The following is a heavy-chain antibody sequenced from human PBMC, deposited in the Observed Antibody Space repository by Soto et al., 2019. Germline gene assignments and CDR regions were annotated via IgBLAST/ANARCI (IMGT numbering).Heavy chain of an antibody. CDR1: GGSISSGDYY. CDR2: IYYSGST. CDR3: ARLYRGLGWFDP. V-gene: IGHV4-30-4*01. Sequence: PSETLSLTCTVSGGSISSGDYYWSWIRQPPGKGLEWIGYIYYSGSTYYNPSLKSRVTISVDTSKNQFSLKLSSVTAADTAVYYCARLYRGLGWFDPWGQGTLVTVSS. D-gene: IGHD3-16*01. J-gene: IGHJ5*02.